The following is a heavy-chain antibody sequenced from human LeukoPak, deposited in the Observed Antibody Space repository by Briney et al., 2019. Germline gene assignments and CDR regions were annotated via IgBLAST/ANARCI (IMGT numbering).Heavy chain of an antibody. CDR3: ARVTGGGDKRGGYVDY. Sequence: GGSLRLSCAASGFTFSSYWMSWVRQAPGKGLEWVANIKQDGSEKYYVGSVKGRFTISRDNAKNSLYLQMNILRAEDTAVYYCARVTGGGDKRGGYVDYWGQGTLVTVSS. D-gene: IGHD2-21*02. CDR2: IKQDGSEK. CDR1: GFTFSSYW. J-gene: IGHJ4*02. V-gene: IGHV3-7*01.